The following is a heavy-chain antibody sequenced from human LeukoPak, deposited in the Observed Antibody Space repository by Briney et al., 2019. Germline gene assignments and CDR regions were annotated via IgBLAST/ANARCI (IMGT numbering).Heavy chain of an antibody. J-gene: IGHJ4*02. V-gene: IGHV3-15*01. CDR3: TTVDYGDYVQDLDFDY. Sequence: GGSLRLSCAASGFTFSNAWMNWVRQAPGKGLEWVGHIKSKTDGGTTEYAATVKGRFTISRDESKNTLYLQMNSLKTEDTAVYYCTTVDYGDYVQDLDFDYWGQGTLVTVSS. CDR2: IKSKTDGGTT. D-gene: IGHD4-17*01. CDR1: GFTFSNAW.